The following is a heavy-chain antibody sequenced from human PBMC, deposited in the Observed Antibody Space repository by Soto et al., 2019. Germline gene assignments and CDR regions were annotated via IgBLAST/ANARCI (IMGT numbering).Heavy chain of an antibody. D-gene: IGHD1-1*01. J-gene: IGHJ6*02. V-gene: IGHV1-8*01. CDR1: GYTFTSYD. CDR2: MSPNSGAT. Sequence: QVQLVQSGAEVTKPGASVKVSCKASGYTFTSYDINWVRQATGQGLEWMGWMSPNSGATGYAQKFQGRVTMTRDTSISTAYTELSNLRSEDTAIYYCARGVDAGVDVWGQGTTVTVSS. CDR3: ARGVDAGVDV.